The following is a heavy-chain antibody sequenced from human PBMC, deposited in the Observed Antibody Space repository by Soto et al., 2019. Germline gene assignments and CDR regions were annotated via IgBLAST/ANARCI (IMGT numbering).Heavy chain of an antibody. CDR1: GGTFSSYA. D-gene: IGHD3-10*01. J-gene: IGHJ6*02. Sequence: QVQLVQSGAEVKKPGSSVKVSCKASGGTFSSYAISWARQAPGQGLEWMGGIIPIFGTANYAQKFQGGVTITADESTSTAYMGLSSLRSEDTAVYYCAGGTMVRGVPKYGMDVWGQGTTVAVSS. V-gene: IGHV1-69*01. CDR3: AGGTMVRGVPKYGMDV. CDR2: IIPIFGTA.